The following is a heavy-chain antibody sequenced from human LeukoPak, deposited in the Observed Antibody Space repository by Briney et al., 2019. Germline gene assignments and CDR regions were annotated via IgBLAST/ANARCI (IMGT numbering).Heavy chain of an antibody. CDR2: INPSGGST. D-gene: IGHD6-6*01. CDR1: GYTFTSYY. Sequence: ASVKVSCKASGYTFTSYYMHWVRQAPGQGLEWMGIINPSGGSTSYAQKFQGRVTMTRDMSTSTVYMELSSLRSEDTAVYYCAREMDEQLRSRNYYYYYYMDVWGKGTTVTVSS. CDR3: AREMDEQLRSRNYYYYYYMDV. J-gene: IGHJ6*03. V-gene: IGHV1-46*01.